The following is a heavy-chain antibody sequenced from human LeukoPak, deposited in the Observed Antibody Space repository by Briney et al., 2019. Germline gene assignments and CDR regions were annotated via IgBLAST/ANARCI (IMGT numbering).Heavy chain of an antibody. CDR1: GFTFSSYA. CDR3: AKGLGYLDAFDI. V-gene: IGHV3-23*01. D-gene: IGHD5-12*01. J-gene: IGHJ3*02. Sequence: GGSLRLSCAASGFTFSSYAMSWVRQAPGKGLEWVSAISGSGGSTYYADSVKGRFPISRDNSKNTLYLQMNSLRAEDTAVYYCAKGLGYLDAFDIWGQGTMVTVSS. CDR2: ISGSGGST.